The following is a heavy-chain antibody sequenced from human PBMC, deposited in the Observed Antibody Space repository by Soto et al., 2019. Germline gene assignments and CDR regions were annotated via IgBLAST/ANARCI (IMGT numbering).Heavy chain of an antibody. CDR3: GGVRGYNGYERAVDY. J-gene: IGHJ4*02. Sequence: QVQLQESGPGLVKPSETLSLICTVSTDSISSYYWTWIRQPPGEGLEWIGYGYYTGNTKYNPSLKSRVSISLETSKNQFSRRLISVTAADTAVYYCGGVRGYNGYERAVDYWGQGVLVTVSS. V-gene: IGHV4-59*01. CDR1: TDSISSYY. CDR2: GYYTGNT. D-gene: IGHD5-12*01.